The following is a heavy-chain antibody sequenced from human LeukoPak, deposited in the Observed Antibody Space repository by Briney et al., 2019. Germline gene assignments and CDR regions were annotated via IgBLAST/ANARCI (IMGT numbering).Heavy chain of an antibody. CDR3: ARENLALKAFDI. V-gene: IGHV3-11*04. CDR2: ISSSGSTI. D-gene: IGHD1-14*01. CDR1: GFTFSDYY. Sequence: KPGGSLRLSCAASGFTFSDYYMSWIRQAPGKGLEWVSYISSSGSTIYYADSVKGRFTISRDNSKNTLYLQMNSLRAEDTAVYYCARENLALKAFDIWGQGTMVTVSS. J-gene: IGHJ3*02.